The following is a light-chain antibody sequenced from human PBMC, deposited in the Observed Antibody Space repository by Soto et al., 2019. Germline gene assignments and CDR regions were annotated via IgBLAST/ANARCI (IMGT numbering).Light chain of an antibody. V-gene: IGKV1-5*03. Sequence: DIQMTQSPSTLSASVGDRVTITCRASQSISSWLAWYQQKPGKAPKLLIYKASSLESGVPSRFSGSGSGTEFTLTISSLQPDDFATYYCQKYNSYSRTCGQGNKGDIK. CDR3: QKYNSYSRT. CDR2: KAS. J-gene: IGKJ2*01. CDR1: QSISSW.